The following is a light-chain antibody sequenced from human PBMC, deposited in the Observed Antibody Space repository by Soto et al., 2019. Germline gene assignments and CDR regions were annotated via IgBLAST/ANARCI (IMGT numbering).Light chain of an antibody. CDR3: QQYEKSTRT. J-gene: IGKJ5*01. CDR2: GAS. Sequence: GVTQSAGILSLSPGERASLSCGASQSIXSNFRARYQQKPGQAPGLLXAGASSRATGSPDRLSGTGSETDFTLTINRLEPYYFAAYYLQQYEKSTRTFGQGTRLEIK. V-gene: IGKV3-20*01. CDR1: QSIXSNF.